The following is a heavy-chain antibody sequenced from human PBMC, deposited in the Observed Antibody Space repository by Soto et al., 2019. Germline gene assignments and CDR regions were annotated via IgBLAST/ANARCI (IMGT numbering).Heavy chain of an antibody. CDR2: ISFDGSKK. J-gene: IGHJ4*02. D-gene: IGHD3-22*01. CDR1: GFTSSSYV. V-gene: IGHV3-30-3*01. CDR3: ARGVFYYYGSSGYSPDY. Sequence: PGGSLRLSCEVSGFTSSSYVMHWVRQAPGKGLEWVALISFDGSKKNYADSVKGRFTISRDNSKNMMYLQMNSLRPEDTAVYYCARGVFYYYGSSGYSPDYSGQGTLVTVSX.